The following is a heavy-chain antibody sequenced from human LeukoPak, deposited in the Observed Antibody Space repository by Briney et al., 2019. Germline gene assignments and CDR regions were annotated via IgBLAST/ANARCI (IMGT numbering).Heavy chain of an antibody. CDR1: GFTFRTYW. J-gene: IGHJ4*02. CDR3: AKCLDSSGYPPDY. Sequence: PGGSLRLSCAVSGFTFRTYWMHWVRQAPGKGLEWVAVISYDGSNKYYADSVKGRFTISRDNSKNTLYLQMNSLRAEDTAVYYCAKCLDSSGYPPDYWGQGTLVTVSS. CDR2: ISYDGSNK. D-gene: IGHD3-22*01. V-gene: IGHV3-30*18.